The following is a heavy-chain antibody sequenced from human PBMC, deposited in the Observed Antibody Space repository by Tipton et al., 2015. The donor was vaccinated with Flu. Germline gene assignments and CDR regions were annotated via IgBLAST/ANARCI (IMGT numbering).Heavy chain of an antibody. V-gene: IGHV4-61*02. CDR3: AREVNSDFWSGSFAVSWFDP. CDR1: GGFISSGNYY. D-gene: IGHD3-3*01. J-gene: IGHJ5*02. Sequence: TLSLTCTVSGGFISSGNYYWSWIRQPAGNGLEWIGRIYTSESTNYNPSRKSRATTSVDTSKNQFSLKLSSVTAADTAVYYCAREVNSDFWSGSFAVSWFDPWGQGTLVTISS. CDR2: IYTSEST.